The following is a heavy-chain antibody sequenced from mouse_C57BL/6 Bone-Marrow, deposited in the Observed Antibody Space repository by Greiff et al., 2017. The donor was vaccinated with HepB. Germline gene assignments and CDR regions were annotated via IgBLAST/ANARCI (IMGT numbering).Heavy chain of an antibody. V-gene: IGHV1-50*01. Sequence: QVQLQQPGAGLVKPGASVKLSCKASGYTFTSYWMQWVNQRPGQGLEWIGDIYSSDSYTNYNQKFKGKAKLTVDTTSRTAYMQLSSLTSEDSAVYYCAREGSLDYWGQGTTLTVSS. CDR1: GYTFTSYW. J-gene: IGHJ2*01. CDR3: AREGSLDY. CDR2: IYSSDSYT.